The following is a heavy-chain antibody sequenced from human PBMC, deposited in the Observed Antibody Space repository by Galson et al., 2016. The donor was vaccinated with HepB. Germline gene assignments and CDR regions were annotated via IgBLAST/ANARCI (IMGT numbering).Heavy chain of an antibody. J-gene: IGHJ4*02. D-gene: IGHD5-18*01. CDR1: GYNFTKYW. V-gene: IGHV5-10-1*01. CDR2: IDPSDSYT. CDR3: ARRYGHTFGYHY. Sequence: QSGAEVKKPGESLRISCKASGYNFTKYWISWVRQMPGKGLEWMGRIDPSDSYTHYSPSFQGHVTISTDGSISTAFLQWSSLKASDSGIYYCARRYGHTFGYHYGGQGTQVTVSS.